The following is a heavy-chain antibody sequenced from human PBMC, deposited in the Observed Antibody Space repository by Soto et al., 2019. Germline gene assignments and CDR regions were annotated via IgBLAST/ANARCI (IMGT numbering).Heavy chain of an antibody. J-gene: IGHJ3*02. V-gene: IGHV1-2*02. CDR2: INPNSGCT. Sequence: ASVKGSCKAAGYTFTGYYMHWVRQAPGQGLEWMGWINPNSGCTNYAQKFQGRVTMTRDTSISTAYMELSRLRSDDTAVYYCARDRGNILTGSLFAFDIWGQGTMVTVSS. D-gene: IGHD3-9*01. CDR3: ARDRGNILTGSLFAFDI. CDR1: GYTFTGYY.